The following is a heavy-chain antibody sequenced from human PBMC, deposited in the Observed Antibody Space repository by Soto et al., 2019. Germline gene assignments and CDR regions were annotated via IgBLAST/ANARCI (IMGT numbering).Heavy chain of an antibody. Sequence: EVQMVESGGGLVKPGGSLRLACAASGITFSNYYMNWVRQAPGKGLEWVSSIDSSGSHTFYADSVKGRFTISRDNAMNSLSLQMNGLRAEDTAVYHCAGTYDSLDYWGQGTLVTVSS. J-gene: IGHJ4*02. D-gene: IGHD3-22*01. CDR3: AGTYDSLDY. CDR1: GITFSNYY. CDR2: IDSSGSHT. V-gene: IGHV3-21*01.